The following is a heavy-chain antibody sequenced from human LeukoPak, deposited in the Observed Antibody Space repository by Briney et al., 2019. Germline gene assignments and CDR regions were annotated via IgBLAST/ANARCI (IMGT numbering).Heavy chain of an antibody. J-gene: IGHJ4*02. Sequence: SVKVSCKASGGTFSSYAISWVRQAPGQGLEWMGRIIPILGIANYAQKFQGRVTITADKSTSTAYMELSSLRSEDTAVYYCARDVIAAAGILDYWGQGTLVTVSS. CDR1: GGTFSSYA. CDR2: IIPILGIA. V-gene: IGHV1-69*04. CDR3: ARDVIAAAGILDY. D-gene: IGHD6-13*01.